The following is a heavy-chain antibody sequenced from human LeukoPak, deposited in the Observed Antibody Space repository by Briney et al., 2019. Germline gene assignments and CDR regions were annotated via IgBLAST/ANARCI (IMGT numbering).Heavy chain of an antibody. CDR2: INHSGST. D-gene: IGHD3-10*01. CDR1: GGSFSGYY. V-gene: IGHV4-34*01. Sequence: PSETLSLTCAVYGGSFSGYYWSWIRQPPGKGLEWIGEINHSGSTNYNPSLKSRVTISVDTSKNQFSLKLSSVTAADTAVYYCASGFGEVPRWFDPWGQGTLVTVSS. CDR3: ASGFGEVPRWFDP. J-gene: IGHJ5*02.